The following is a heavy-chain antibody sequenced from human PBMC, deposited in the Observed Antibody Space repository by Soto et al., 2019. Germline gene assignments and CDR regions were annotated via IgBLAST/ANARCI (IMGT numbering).Heavy chain of an antibody. CDR2: IAGSGGTT. J-gene: IGHJ4*02. V-gene: IGHV3-23*01. Sequence: PGGSLRLSCAASGFTFSSYDMSWVRQAPGKGLEWVSVIAGSGGTTYYADSVKGRFTISRDNSKNTLYLQMNSLRVEDTAVYYCAKRRAVAGFDYWGQGTLVTV. CDR1: GFTFSSYD. CDR3: AKRRAVAGFDY. D-gene: IGHD6-19*01.